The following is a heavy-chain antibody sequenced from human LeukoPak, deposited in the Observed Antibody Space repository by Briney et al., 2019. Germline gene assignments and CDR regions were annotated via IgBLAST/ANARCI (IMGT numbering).Heavy chain of an antibody. D-gene: IGHD6-6*01. V-gene: IGHV3-66*01. CDR3: ARGRVENQQLVGGNY. J-gene: IGHJ4*02. Sequence: PGGSLRLSSAASGLTVSRNYMSWVRQAPRKGLDWVSVIYSGGSTYYADSVKGRFTISRDNSKNTLYLQMNSLRAEDTAVYYCARGRVENQQLVGGNYWGQGTLVTVSS. CDR2: IYSGGST. CDR1: GLTVSRNY.